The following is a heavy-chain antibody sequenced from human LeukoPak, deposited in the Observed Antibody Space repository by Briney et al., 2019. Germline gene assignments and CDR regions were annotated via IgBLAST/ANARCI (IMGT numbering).Heavy chain of an antibody. CDR3: ARGVKTDRSFDY. CDR2: ISYSGST. CDR1: GGSISSYY. V-gene: IGHV4-59*01. D-gene: IGHD2-21*01. Sequence: SETLSLTCTVSGGSISSYYWSWIRQPPGKGLEWIGYISYSGSTNYNPSLKSRVTISVDTSKNQFSLRLSSVTAADTAVYYCARGVKTDRSFDYWGQGIMVTVSS. J-gene: IGHJ4*02.